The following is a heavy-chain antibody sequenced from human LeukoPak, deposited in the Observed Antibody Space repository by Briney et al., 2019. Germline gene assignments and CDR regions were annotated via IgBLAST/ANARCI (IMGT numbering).Heavy chain of an antibody. CDR1: GGTFSSYA. CDR2: IIPIFGTA. CDR3: ARDVDTAMGYFDY. V-gene: IGHV1-69*05. J-gene: IGHJ4*02. D-gene: IGHD5-18*01. Sequence: GASVKVSCKASGGTFSSYAISWVRQAPGQGLEWMGRIIPIFGTANYAQKFQGRVTITTDESTSTAYMELRSLRSDDTAVYYCARDVDTAMGYFDYWGQGTLVTVSS.